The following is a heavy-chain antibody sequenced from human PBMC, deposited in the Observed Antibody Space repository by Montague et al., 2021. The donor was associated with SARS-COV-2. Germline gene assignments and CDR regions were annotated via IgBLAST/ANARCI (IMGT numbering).Heavy chain of an antibody. CDR1: GGSFSGYY. Sequence: SETLSLTCAVYGGSFSGYYWSWIRRPPGKGLEWIGEINHSGSSNYNPSLKSRVTISVDTSKNQFSLKLSSVTAADTAVYYCASLTLGYCNSTSCYSDWFDPWGQGTLVTVSS. V-gene: IGHV4-34*01. J-gene: IGHJ5*02. CDR3: ASLTLGYCNSTSCYSDWFDP. CDR2: INHSGSS. D-gene: IGHD2-2*02.